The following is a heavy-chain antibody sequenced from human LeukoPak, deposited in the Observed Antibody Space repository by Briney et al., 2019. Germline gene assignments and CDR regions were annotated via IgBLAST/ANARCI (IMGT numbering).Heavy chain of an antibody. CDR2: INSDGSST. V-gene: IGHV3-74*01. D-gene: IGHD2-2*02. Sequence: PGGSLRLSCAASGFTFSSYWMHWVRQAPGKGLVWVSRINSDGSSTSYADSVKGRFTISRDNAKNTLYLQMNSLRAEDTAVYYCARVGKGPRYCSSTSCYIGPDYYYYMDVWGKGTTVTISS. CDR3: ARVGKGPRYCSSTSCYIGPDYYYYMDV. J-gene: IGHJ6*03. CDR1: GFTFSSYW.